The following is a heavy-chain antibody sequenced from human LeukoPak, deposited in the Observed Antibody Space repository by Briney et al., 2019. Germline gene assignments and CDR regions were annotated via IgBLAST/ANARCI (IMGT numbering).Heavy chain of an antibody. J-gene: IGHJ4*02. V-gene: IGHV3-48*03. CDR2: ISSSGSTI. CDR3: AREGKYYYDSSADY. Sequence: GGSLRLSCAASGFTFSSYEMNWVRQAPGKGLEWVSYISSSGSTIYYADSVKGRFTISRDNAKNSLYLQMNSLGAEDTAVYYCAREGKYYYDSSADYWGQGTLVTVSS. CDR1: GFTFSSYE. D-gene: IGHD3-22*01.